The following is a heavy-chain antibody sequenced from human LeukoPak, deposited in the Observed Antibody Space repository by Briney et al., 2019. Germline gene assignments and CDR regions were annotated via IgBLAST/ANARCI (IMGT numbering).Heavy chain of an antibody. J-gene: IGHJ4*02. D-gene: IGHD6-13*01. V-gene: IGHV3-74*01. CDR1: GFTLTNNW. CDR3: AKDSYSKGDF. CDR2: VNAYGTNT. Sequence: GGSLRLSCTASGFTLTNNWMHWVRQVPGKGLEWVSRVNAYGTNTNYADSVRGRFTISRDNAKNTLYLQMDSLRAEDSAIYYCAKDSYSKGDFWGQGVLVTVSS.